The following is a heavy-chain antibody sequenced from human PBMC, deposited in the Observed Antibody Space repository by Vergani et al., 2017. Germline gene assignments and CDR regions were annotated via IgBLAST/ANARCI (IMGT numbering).Heavy chain of an antibody. V-gene: IGHV4-59*01. Sequence: QVQLQESGPGLVKPSETLSLTCTVSGGSISSYYWSWIRQPPGKGLEWIGYIYYSGSTNYNPSLKSRVTISVDTSKNQFSLKLSSVTAADTAVYYCAKGQDDPSHGMDVWGQGTTVTVSS. CDR3: AKGQDDPSHGMDV. D-gene: IGHD1-1*01. CDR2: IYYSGST. CDR1: GGSISSYY. J-gene: IGHJ6*02.